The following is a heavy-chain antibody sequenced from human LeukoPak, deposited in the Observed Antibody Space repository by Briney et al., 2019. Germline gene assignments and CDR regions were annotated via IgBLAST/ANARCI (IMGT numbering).Heavy chain of an antibody. CDR2: ISSSSSYI. V-gene: IGHV3-21*01. D-gene: IGHD4-17*01. J-gene: IGHJ4*02. CDR3: ARDLQTTVTTSADY. CDR1: GFTFSSYR. Sequence: GGSLRLSCAASGFTFSSYRMNWVRQAPGKGLEWVSSISSSSSYIYYADSVKGRFTISRDNAKNSLYLQMNSLRAEDTAVYYCARDLQTTVTTSADYWGQGTLVTVSS.